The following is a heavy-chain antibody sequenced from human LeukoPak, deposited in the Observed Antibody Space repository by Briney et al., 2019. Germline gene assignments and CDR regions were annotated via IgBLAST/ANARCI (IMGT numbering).Heavy chain of an antibody. V-gene: IGHV3-48*03. CDR2: ISSSGSTI. D-gene: IGHD6-19*01. J-gene: IGHJ4*02. CDR3: ARGLTYSSGWYSDY. CDR1: GFTFSSYE. Sequence: GGSLRLSCAASGFTFSSYEMNWVRQAPGKGLEWVSYISSSGSTIYYADSVKGRFTISRDNAKNSLYLQMNSLRAEDTAVYYCARGLTYSSGWYSDYWGQGTLVTVSS.